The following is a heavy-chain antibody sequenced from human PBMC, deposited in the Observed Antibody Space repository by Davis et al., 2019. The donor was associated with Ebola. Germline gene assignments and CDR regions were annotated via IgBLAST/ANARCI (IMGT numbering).Heavy chain of an antibody. CDR3: AKGPLLWFGELSPWFDP. V-gene: IGHV3-30*18. CDR1: GFTFSYYG. CDR2: ISIDGSNK. J-gene: IGHJ5*02. D-gene: IGHD3-10*01. Sequence: PGGSLRLSCAASGFTFSYYGMHWVRQAAGKGLEWVAVISIDGSNKYYADSVKGRFTISRDNSKNTLYLQMNSLRAEDTAVYYCAKGPLLWFGELSPWFDPWGQGTLVTVSS.